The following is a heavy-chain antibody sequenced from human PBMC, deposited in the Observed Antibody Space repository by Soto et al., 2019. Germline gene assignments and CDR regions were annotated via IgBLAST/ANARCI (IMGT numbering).Heavy chain of an antibody. D-gene: IGHD2-8*01. CDR1: GFTFSNDW. CDR2: INSDGTTT. CDR3: AVACTSGRNWFDP. V-gene: IGHV3-74*01. Sequence: EVQLVESGGGLVQPGGSLRLSCAASGFTFSNDWMHWVRQAPGKGLVWVSRINSDGTTTNYADSVKGRFTISRDNAKNTLYLQMSSLRAEDTAIYYCAVACTSGRNWFDPWGQGTLVTVSS. J-gene: IGHJ5*02.